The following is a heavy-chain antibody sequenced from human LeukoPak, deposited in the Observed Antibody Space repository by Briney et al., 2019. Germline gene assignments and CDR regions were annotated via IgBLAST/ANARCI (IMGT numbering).Heavy chain of an antibody. CDR1: GFTFSTYT. J-gene: IGHJ6*02. D-gene: IGHD3-10*01. Sequence: GGSLRLSCAASGFTFSTYTMNWVRQAPGKGLEWVSFISGSSSYMYYADSVQGRFTISRDNAKNSLYLQMNSLRAEDTAVYYCARDGGSPFPIDVWGQGTTVTVSS. CDR3: ARDGGSPFPIDV. V-gene: IGHV3-21*01. CDR2: ISGSSSYM.